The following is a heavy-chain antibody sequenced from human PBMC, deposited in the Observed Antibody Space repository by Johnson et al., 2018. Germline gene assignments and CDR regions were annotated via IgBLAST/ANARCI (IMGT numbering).Heavy chain of an antibody. D-gene: IGHD1-7*01. V-gene: IGHV3-30*18. J-gene: IGHJ3*02. Sequence: QVQLVQSGGGVVQPGRSLRLSCAASGFTFSSYGMHWVRQAPGKGLEWVAIISYDGSNEYYTDSVKGRFTISRDNSKNTVYLQMISLRAEDTAVYYCAKELEVRSGSALNIWGQVTMVTVSS. CDR3: AKELEVRSGSALNI. CDR2: ISYDGSNE. CDR1: GFTFSSYG.